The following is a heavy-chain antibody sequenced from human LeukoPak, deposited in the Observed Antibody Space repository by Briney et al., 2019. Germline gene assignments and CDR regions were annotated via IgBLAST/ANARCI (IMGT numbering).Heavy chain of an antibody. CDR2: ISSSSNTK. J-gene: IGHJ4*02. CDR1: GFTFSSYS. V-gene: IGHV3-48*01. CDR3: AKHPFRADGVDYFDY. Sequence: GGSLRLSCAASGFTFSSYSMSWVRQAPGKGLEWVSFISSSSNTKYNADSVKGRFTISRDNAKNSLYLQMNSLRAEDTAVYHCAKHPFRADGVDYFDYWGQGTLVTVSS. D-gene: IGHD2-15*01.